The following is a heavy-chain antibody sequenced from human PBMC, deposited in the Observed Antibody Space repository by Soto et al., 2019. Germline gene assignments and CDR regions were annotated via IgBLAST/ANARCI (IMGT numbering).Heavy chain of an antibody. CDR3: ARGLWRVAGTTDY. Sequence: SETLSLTCSVSGGSITNSSHYWGWIRQPPGKGLESIANIYYDGNTYYNPSLKSRVTISLDTSKNSLSLRLNSLRAEDTALYYCARGLWRVAGTTDYWGQGTLVTVSS. CDR2: IYYDGNT. J-gene: IGHJ4*02. D-gene: IGHD6-19*01. V-gene: IGHV4-39*02. CDR1: GGSITNSSHY.